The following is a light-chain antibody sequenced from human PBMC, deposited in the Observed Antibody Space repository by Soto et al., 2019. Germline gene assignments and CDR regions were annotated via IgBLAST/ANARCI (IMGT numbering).Light chain of an antibody. Sequence: DIQLTQSPSTLSASVGDTVTITCRASQRVSSWLAWYQQKPGKAPKLLIYRASSLESGVLSRFSGSESGTEFTLTISSMQPADFATYYCQQYHSYPWTFGQETQVEIK. CDR1: QRVSSW. CDR3: QQYHSYPWT. V-gene: IGKV1-5*03. CDR2: RAS. J-gene: IGKJ1*01.